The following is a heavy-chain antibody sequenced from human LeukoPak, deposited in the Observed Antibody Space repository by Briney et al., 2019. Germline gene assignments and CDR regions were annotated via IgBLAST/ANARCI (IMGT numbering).Heavy chain of an antibody. Sequence: PGGSLRLSCAASGFTFSDYWMHWVRQAPGKGLERVAVIWYGGSNKYYADSVKGRFTISRDNSKNTLYLQMNSLRTEDTAVYYCAKGGYSKYTQPFDYWGQGTLVTVSS. D-gene: IGHD6-13*01. CDR2: IWYGGSNK. CDR1: GFTFSDYW. J-gene: IGHJ4*02. CDR3: AKGGYSKYTQPFDY. V-gene: IGHV3-33*08.